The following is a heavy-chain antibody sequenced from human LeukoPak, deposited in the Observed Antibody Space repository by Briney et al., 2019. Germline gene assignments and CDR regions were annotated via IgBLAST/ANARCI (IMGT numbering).Heavy chain of an antibody. Sequence: SETLSLTCTVSGGSISSYYWSWIRQPAGKGLEWIGRIYTSGSTNYNPSLKSRVTMSVDTSKNQFSLRLSSVTAADTAVYYCARVGSSGWSFDYWGQGTLVTVSS. J-gene: IGHJ4*02. CDR2: IYTSGST. V-gene: IGHV4-4*07. CDR3: ARVGSSGWSFDY. CDR1: GGSISSYY. D-gene: IGHD6-19*01.